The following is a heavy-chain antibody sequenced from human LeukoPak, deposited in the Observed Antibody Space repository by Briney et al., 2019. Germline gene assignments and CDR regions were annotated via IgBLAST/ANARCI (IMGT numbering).Heavy chain of an antibody. CDR1: GFTFSSYG. D-gene: IGHD6-13*01. J-gene: IGHJ4*02. CDR2: ISYDGSNK. Sequence: PGGSLRLSCAASGFTFSSYGMHWVRQAPGEGLEWVAVISYDGSNKYYADSVKGRFTISRDNSKNTLYLQMNSLRAEDTAVYYCAKPPDSSSWYYFDYWGQGTLVTVSS. CDR3: AKPPDSSSWYYFDY. V-gene: IGHV3-30*18.